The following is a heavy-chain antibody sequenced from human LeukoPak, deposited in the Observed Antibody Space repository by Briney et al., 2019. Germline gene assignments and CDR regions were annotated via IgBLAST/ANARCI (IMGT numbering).Heavy chain of an antibody. J-gene: IGHJ3*02. Sequence: GRSLRLSCAVSGFTFSSYGMHWVRQAPGKGLGGVAVISYDGSNKYYADSVKGRFTISRDNSKNTLYLQMNSLRAEDTAVYYCANAPYSGAFYIWGQGTMVTVSS. CDR2: ISYDGSNK. CDR1: GFTFSSYG. V-gene: IGHV3-30*18. CDR3: ANAPYSGAFYI. D-gene: IGHD1-1*01.